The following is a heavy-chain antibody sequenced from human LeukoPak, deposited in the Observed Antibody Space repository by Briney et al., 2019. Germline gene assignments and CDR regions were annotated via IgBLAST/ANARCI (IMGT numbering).Heavy chain of an antibody. J-gene: IGHJ6*02. Sequence: GGSLRLSCAAPGFTFSSYSMNWVRQAPGKGLEWVSSISSSSSYIYYADSVKGRFTISRDNAKNSLYLQMNSLRAEDTAVYYCARETGCGGDCYTFVSGYYYYGMDVWGQGTTVTVSS. CDR3: ARETGCGGDCYTFVSGYYYYGMDV. CDR1: GFTFSSYS. V-gene: IGHV3-21*01. CDR2: ISSSSSYI. D-gene: IGHD2-21*02.